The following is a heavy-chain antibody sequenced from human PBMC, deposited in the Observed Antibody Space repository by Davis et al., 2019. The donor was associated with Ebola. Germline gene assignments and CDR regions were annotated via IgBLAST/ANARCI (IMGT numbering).Heavy chain of an antibody. CDR2: ISYDGSKT. J-gene: IGHJ5*02. Sequence: GESLKISCAVSGFTFSSCGMHWVRQAPGKGLEWVAVISYDGSKTYYGDSVKGRFTISRDNSKNTLYLQMNSLRAEDTAVYYCARATHAGYSSGWYWFDPWGQGTLVTVSS. V-gene: IGHV3-30*03. CDR3: ARATHAGYSSGWYWFDP. CDR1: GFTFSSCG. D-gene: IGHD6-19*01.